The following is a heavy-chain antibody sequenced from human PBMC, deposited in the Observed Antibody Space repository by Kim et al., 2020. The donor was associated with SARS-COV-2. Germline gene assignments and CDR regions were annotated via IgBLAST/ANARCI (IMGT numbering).Heavy chain of an antibody. CDR3: AREAVSSFLWFDP. J-gene: IGHJ5*02. CDR2: ISSSSTVA. V-gene: IGHV3-48*02. CDR1: GFPFGTHG. D-gene: IGHD2-2*01. Sequence: GGSLRLSCTGSGFPFGTHGMHWVRQAPGKGLEWIAYISSSSTVAYYADSVKGRFTISRDNDKKSMYLQMKSLKDEDTAVYYCAREAVSSFLWFDPWGQGT.